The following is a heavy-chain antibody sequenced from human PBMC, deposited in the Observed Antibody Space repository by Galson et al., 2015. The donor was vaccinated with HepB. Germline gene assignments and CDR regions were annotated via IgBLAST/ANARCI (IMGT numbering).Heavy chain of an antibody. D-gene: IGHD1-26*01. V-gene: IGHV3-23*01. J-gene: IGHJ4*02. CDR1: GFTFSSYA. CDR2: ICGSGGNT. CDR3: AQSSGSYLFDF. Sequence: SLRLSCAASGFTFSSYAMSWVRQAPGKGPEWVSAICGSGGNTYYADTVKGRFTISRYNSKNTLYLQMNSLGAEDTAGYDCAQSSGSYLFDFWGQGTLVTVSS.